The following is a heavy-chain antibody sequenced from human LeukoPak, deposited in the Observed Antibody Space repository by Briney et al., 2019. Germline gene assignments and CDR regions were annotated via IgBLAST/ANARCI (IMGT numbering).Heavy chain of an antibody. D-gene: IGHD2-15*01. V-gene: IGHV4-34*01. J-gene: IGHJ5*02. CDR2: INHSGST. CDR3: ARGRIVVVVAARNNWFGP. CDR1: GGSFSGYY. Sequence: SETLSLTCAVYGGSFSGYYWSWIRQPPGKGLEWIGEINHSGSTNYNPSLKSRVTISVDTSKNQFSLKLSSVTAADTAVYYCARGRIVVVVAARNNWFGPWGQGTLVTVSS.